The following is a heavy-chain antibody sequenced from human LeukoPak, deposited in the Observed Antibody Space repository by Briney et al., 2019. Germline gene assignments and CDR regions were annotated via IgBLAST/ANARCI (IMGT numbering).Heavy chain of an antibody. J-gene: IGHJ4*02. CDR2: IKPNSGVT. V-gene: IGHV1-2*02. CDR3: ARPTYCGSNCYFTFDY. D-gene: IGHD2-21*02. Sequence: ASVKVSCKTSGYTFATYFMHWVRQAPGQGLEWMGYIKPNSGVTNYAQKFRGRVTMTWDTSISTAYIELSGLTSDDTAIYYCARPTYCGSNCYFTFDYWGQGTLVTVSS. CDR1: GYTFATYF.